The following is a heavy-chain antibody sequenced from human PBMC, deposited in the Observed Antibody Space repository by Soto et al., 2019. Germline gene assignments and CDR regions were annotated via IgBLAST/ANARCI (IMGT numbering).Heavy chain of an antibody. CDR3: EKASYSGSYLNWFDP. CDR1: RLSFSSAA. V-gene: IGHV3-23*01. J-gene: IGHJ5*02. D-gene: IGHD1-26*01. Sequence: RSLSLSGVAARLSFSSAAMSWVRQVPGKGLEWVSAISGSGGSTYYADSVKGRFTISRDNSKNTLYLQMNGLRAEDTAVYYCEKASYSGSYLNWFDPWGQGTLVNVSS. CDR2: ISGSGGST.